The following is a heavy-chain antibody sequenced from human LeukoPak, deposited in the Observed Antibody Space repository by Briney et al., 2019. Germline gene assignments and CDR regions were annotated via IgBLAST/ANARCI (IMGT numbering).Heavy chain of an antibody. Sequence: SETLSLTCGVYGGSFSGYYWSWIRQPPGKGLEWIGEINDSGRSNYKSSLKSRVTISVDTSKNQFSLKLSSVTAADTAVYYCARDRSYYGSGSYRFDPWGQGTLVTVSS. V-gene: IGHV4-34*01. J-gene: IGHJ5*02. CDR3: ARDRSYYGSGSYRFDP. D-gene: IGHD3-10*01. CDR2: INDSGRS. CDR1: GGSFSGYY.